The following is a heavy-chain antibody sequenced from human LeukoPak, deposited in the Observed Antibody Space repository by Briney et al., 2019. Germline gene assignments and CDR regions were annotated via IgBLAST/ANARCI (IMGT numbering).Heavy chain of an antibody. CDR2: ISSNSAYL. Sequence: PGGSLRLSCAASGFTFSDYSMNWVRQAPGKGLGWVSSISSNSAYLYYVDSLRGRFTVSRDNAKSSLSLQMNSLRVEDTAVYYCARAHCSGRGCYQRYDGFDIWGQGTVVTVSS. V-gene: IGHV3-21*01. D-gene: IGHD2-15*01. CDR3: ARAHCSGRGCYQRYDGFDI. CDR1: GFTFSDYS. J-gene: IGHJ3*02.